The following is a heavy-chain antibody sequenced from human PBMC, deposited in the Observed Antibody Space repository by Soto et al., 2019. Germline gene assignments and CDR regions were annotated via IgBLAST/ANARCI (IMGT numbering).Heavy chain of an antibody. CDR2: IYPGDSDT. CDR3: ARRVVVVAATYDDAFDI. V-gene: IGHV5-51*01. J-gene: IGHJ3*02. D-gene: IGHD2-15*01. Sequence: PGESLKISCKGSGYSFTSYLIGWVRQMPGKGLEWMGIIYPGDSDTRYSPSFQGQVTISADKSISTAYLQWSSLKASDTAMYYCARRVVVVAATYDDAFDIWGQGTMVTVSS. CDR1: GYSFTSYL.